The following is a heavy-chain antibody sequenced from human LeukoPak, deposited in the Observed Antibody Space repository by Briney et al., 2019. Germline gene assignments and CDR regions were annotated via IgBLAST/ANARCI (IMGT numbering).Heavy chain of an antibody. D-gene: IGHD5-18*01. CDR3: ARAGDTAMATQD. Sequence: SVKVSCKASGGTFSSYAISWVRQAPGQGLEWMGGIIPIFGTANYAQKFQGRVTITADESTSTAYMELSSPRSEDTAVYYCARAGDTAMATQDWGQGTLVTVSS. CDR1: GGTFSSYA. J-gene: IGHJ4*02. CDR2: IIPIFGTA. V-gene: IGHV1-69*01.